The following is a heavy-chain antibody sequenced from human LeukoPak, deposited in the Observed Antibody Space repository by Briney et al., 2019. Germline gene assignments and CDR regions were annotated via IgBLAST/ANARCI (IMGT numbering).Heavy chain of an antibody. J-gene: IGHJ4*02. CDR3: ARDLSNTHSTFVY. CDR1: GGSFSDYY. V-gene: IGHV4-59*01. CDR2: ISYSGST. D-gene: IGHD2-15*01. Sequence: PSETLSLTCTVPGGSFSDYYWCWIRQPPGKGLEWIGYISYSGSTNYNPSLKSRVTISLDTSKNQFSLKLSSVTAADTAVYYCARDLSNTHSTFVYWGQGALVTVSS.